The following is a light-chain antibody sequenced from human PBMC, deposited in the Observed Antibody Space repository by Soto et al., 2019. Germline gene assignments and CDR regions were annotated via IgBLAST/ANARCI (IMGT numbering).Light chain of an antibody. J-gene: IGLJ2*01. CDR1: SSDVGGYNY. CDR3: SSYTSSSTRV. CDR2: DVS. V-gene: IGLV2-14*01. Sequence: QSALTQPASVSGSPGQSITISCTGTSSDVGGYNYVSWYQQHPGKAPKLMIYDVSNRPSGVSNRFSGSKSGNTASLTISGLQVEDEADYYCSSYTSSSTRVFGGGTTLTVL.